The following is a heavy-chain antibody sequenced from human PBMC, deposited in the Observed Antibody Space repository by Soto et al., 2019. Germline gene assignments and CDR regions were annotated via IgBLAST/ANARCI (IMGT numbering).Heavy chain of an antibody. CDR3: AREKVSEQWLVRWFDP. D-gene: IGHD6-19*01. CDR2: IYYSGST. V-gene: IGHV4-59*01. CDR1: GGSISSYY. Sequence: PSETLSLTCTVSGGSISSYYWSWIRQPPGKGLEWIGCIYYSGSTNYNPSLKSRVTISVDTSKNQFSLKLSSVTAADTAVYYCAREKVSEQWLVRWFDPWGQGTLVTVSS. J-gene: IGHJ5*02.